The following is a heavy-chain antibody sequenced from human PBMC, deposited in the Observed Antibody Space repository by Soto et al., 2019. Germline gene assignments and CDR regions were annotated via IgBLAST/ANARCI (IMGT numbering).Heavy chain of an antibody. CDR2: IYYSGST. CDR1: GGSISSSSYY. Sequence: QLQLQESGPGLVKPSETLSLTCTVSGGSISSSSYYWGWIRQPPGKGLEWIGSIYYSGSTYYNPSLKRRVTISVDTSKNQFSLKLSSVTAADTAVYYCARGFHDYGEPCLDYWGQGTLVTVSS. J-gene: IGHJ4*02. D-gene: IGHD4-17*01. CDR3: ARGFHDYGEPCLDY. V-gene: IGHV4-39*01.